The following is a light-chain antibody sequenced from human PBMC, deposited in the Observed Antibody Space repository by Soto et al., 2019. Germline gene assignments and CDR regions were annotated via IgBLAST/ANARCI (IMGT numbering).Light chain of an antibody. J-gene: IGLJ1*01. Sequence: QSVLTQPPSASGTPGQRVTISRSGSSSNIGRNYVYWYQQLPGTAPKLLIYRNNKRPSGVPDRFSGSKSGTSASLAISGLRSEDEADYYCAAWDDSLSVLYVFGTGTKVTVL. CDR2: RNN. CDR1: SSNIGRNY. CDR3: AAWDDSLSVLYV. V-gene: IGLV1-47*01.